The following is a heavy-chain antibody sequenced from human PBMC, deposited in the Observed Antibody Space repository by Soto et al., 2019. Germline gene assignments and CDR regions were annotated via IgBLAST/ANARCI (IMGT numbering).Heavy chain of an antibody. CDR3: AKSTTITGNSSGWSLGY. D-gene: IGHD6-19*01. V-gene: IGHV1-18*01. CDR1: GYTFTSYG. J-gene: IGHJ4*02. Sequence: QVQLVQSGAEVKKPGASVKVSCKASGYTFTSYGISWVRQAPGQGLELMGWLCPYNGNTNYAQKLQGRVTMTTDTSTSTANMELRSLRSDDTAVYYCAKSTTITGNSSGWSLGYWGQGTLVTLSS. CDR2: LCPYNGNT.